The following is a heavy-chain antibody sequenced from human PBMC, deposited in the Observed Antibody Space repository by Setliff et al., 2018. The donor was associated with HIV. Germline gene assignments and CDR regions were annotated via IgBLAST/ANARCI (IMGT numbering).Heavy chain of an antibody. J-gene: IGHJ6*03. CDR2: FSHSSI. D-gene: IGHD2-2*01. CDR3: ARAGGVHCSRPTRCNVYYMDV. V-gene: IGHV4-59*08. CDR1: DASINNYY. Sequence: SETLSLTCTVSDASINNYYWSWIRQPPGKGLEWIGDFSHSSINYNPSLKSRVTISVDTSKNQLSLKLTSVTAADTAVYYCARAGGVHCSRPTRCNVYYMDVWGKGTTVTVS.